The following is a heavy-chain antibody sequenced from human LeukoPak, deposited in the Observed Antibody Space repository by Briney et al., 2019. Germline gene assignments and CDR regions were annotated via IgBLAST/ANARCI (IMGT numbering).Heavy chain of an antibody. CDR2: IYPGDSDT. V-gene: IGHV5-51*01. J-gene: IGHJ6*02. Sequence: GESLKISCKGSGYSFTSYWIGWVRQMPGKGLEWMGIIYPGDSDTRYSPSFQGQVTISADKSISTAYLQWSSLKASDTAVYYCARLGDSSGWQHYYYYGMDVWGQGTTVTVSS. CDR1: GYSFTSYW. D-gene: IGHD6-19*01. CDR3: ARLGDSSGWQHYYYYGMDV.